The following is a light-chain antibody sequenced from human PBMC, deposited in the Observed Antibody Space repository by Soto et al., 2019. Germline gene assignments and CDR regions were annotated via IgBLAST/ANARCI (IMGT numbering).Light chain of an antibody. CDR1: SSDVGGYNY. V-gene: IGLV2-14*01. Sequence: QSALTQPASVSGSPGQSITISCSGTSSDVGGYNYVSWYKQYPGKVPKVMIYEVSSRPSGVSSRFSGSKSGNTASLTISGLQAEDEADYYCSSYTSSSTWVFGRGTKVTVL. J-gene: IGLJ3*02. CDR2: EVS. CDR3: SSYTSSSTWV.